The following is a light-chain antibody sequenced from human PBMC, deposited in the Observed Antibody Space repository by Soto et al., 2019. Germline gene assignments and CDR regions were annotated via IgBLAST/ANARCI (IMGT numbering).Light chain of an antibody. CDR2: GAS. CDR1: QSVSRSY. CDR3: QQYGSSLYT. J-gene: IGKJ2*01. Sequence: EIVWTQSPGTRSLSPGERATLSGRASQSVSRSYLAWDQQKPGQAPRILISGASSWATGIPDRFSGSGSGTDFTLTISRLEPEDYAVYDCQQYGSSLYTFGQGTTLEIK. V-gene: IGKV3-20*01.